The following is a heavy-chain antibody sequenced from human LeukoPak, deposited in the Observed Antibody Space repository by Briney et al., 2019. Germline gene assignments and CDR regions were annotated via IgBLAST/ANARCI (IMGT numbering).Heavy chain of an antibody. CDR3: ARVGAVGWFDP. V-gene: IGHV3-48*01. D-gene: IGHD6-19*01. Sequence: GGSLRLSCAASGFTFSSHSMNWVRQAPGKGLEWVSYISSSSSTIYYADSVKGRFTISRDNAKNSLYLQMNSLRAEDTAVYYCARVGAVGWFDPWGQGTLVTVSS. CDR2: ISSSSSTI. CDR1: GFTFSSHS. J-gene: IGHJ5*02.